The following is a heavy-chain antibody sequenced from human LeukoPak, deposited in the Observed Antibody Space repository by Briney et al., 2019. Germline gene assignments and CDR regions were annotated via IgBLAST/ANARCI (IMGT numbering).Heavy chain of an antibody. D-gene: IGHD3-22*01. CDR3: ARYRGWLYYDSSGYAFDY. Sequence: PSETLSLTCTVSSGSISSYYWSWIRQPPGKGLEWIGEINHSESTNYNPSLKSRVTISVDTSKNQFSLKLSSVTAADTAVYYCARYRGWLYYDSSGYAFDYWGQGTLVTVSS. V-gene: IGHV4-34*01. CDR1: SGSISSYY. J-gene: IGHJ4*02. CDR2: INHSEST.